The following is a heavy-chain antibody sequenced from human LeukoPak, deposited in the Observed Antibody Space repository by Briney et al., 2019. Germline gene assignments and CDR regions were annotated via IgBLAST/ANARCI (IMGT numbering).Heavy chain of an antibody. CDR1: GGSISSYY. D-gene: IGHD6-6*01. CDR2: IYYSGST. Sequence: PSETLSLTCTVSGGSISSYYWSWIRQPPGKGLEWIGYIYYSGSTNYNPSLKSRVTISVDTSKNQFSLKLSSVTAADTAVYYCARGVGIAARYYYYYGMDVWGQGTTVTVSS. J-gene: IGHJ6*02. CDR3: ARGVGIAARYYYYYGMDV. V-gene: IGHV4-59*01.